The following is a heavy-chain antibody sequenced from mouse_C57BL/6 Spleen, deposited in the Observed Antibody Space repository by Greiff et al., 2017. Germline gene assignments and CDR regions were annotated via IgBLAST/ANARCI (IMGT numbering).Heavy chain of an antibody. Sequence: EVQLQQSGPELVKPGASVKISCKASGYSFTDYNMNWVKQSNGKSLEWIGVINPNYGTTSYNQKFKGKATLTVDQSSSTAYMQLNSLTSEDSAVYYYARSGYYGSSYDLDYWGQGTTLTVSS. CDR2: INPNYGTT. CDR1: GYSFTDYN. J-gene: IGHJ2*01. V-gene: IGHV1-39*01. CDR3: ARSGYYGSSYDLDY. D-gene: IGHD1-1*01.